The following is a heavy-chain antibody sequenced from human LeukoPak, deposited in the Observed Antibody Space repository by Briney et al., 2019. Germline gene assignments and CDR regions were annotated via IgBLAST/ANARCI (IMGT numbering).Heavy chain of an antibody. V-gene: IGHV3-9*01. CDR3: ARDLGGDGYKVDY. CDR1: GFTFSSYS. Sequence: GGSLRLSCAASGFTFSSYSMNWVRQAPGKGLEWVSGISWNSGSIGYADSVKGRFTISRDNAKNSLYLQMNSLRAEDTALYYCARDLGGDGYKVDYWGQGTLVTVSS. J-gene: IGHJ4*02. CDR2: ISWNSGSI. D-gene: IGHD5-24*01.